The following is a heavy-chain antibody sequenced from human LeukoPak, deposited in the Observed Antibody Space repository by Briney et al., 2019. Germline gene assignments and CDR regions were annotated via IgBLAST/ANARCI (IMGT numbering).Heavy chain of an antibody. Sequence: ASVKVSCKASGYTFTAYYLHWVRQAPGQGLEWMGWINPNSGGTNYAQKFQGRVTMTRDTSISTAYMELSRLRSDDTAVYYCARSPELLHFDYWGQGTLVTVSS. D-gene: IGHD1-26*01. V-gene: IGHV1-2*02. CDR3: ARSPELLHFDY. J-gene: IGHJ4*02. CDR2: INPNSGGT. CDR1: GYTFTAYY.